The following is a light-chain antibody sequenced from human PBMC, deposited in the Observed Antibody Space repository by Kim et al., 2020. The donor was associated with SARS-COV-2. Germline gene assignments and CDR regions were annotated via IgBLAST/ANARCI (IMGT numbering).Light chain of an antibody. V-gene: IGKV1-39*01. CDR3: QQSYITPFN. CDR2: AAS. CDR1: QSISSH. Sequence: DIQMTQSPSSLSASVGDRVTITCLTTQSISSHLNWYQQKPGRAPKLLISAASTLQGGVPSRFSGSGSETDFTLTISSLQPEDFATYVCQQSYITPFNFGPGTKVDIK. J-gene: IGKJ3*01.